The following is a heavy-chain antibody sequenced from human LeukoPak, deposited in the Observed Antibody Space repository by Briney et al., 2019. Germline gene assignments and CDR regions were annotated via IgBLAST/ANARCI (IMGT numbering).Heavy chain of an antibody. CDR3: ASYDTATGWIDP. CDR1: GFTFDNYW. CDR2: IRQDGSEK. V-gene: IGHV3-7*01. D-gene: IGHD5-18*01. Sequence: ETGGSLRLSCAASGFTFDNYWMTWVRQAPGKGLEWVANIRQDGSEKHYVDSVKGRFTISRDNAKNSLYLQMNSLRAEDTAVYYCASYDTATGWIDPWGQGTLVTVSS. J-gene: IGHJ5*02.